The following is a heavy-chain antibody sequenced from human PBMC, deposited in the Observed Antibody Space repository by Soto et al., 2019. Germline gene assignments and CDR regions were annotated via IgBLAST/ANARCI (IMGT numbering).Heavy chain of an antibody. CDR3: ARCGGDCQYYYYYYMDV. J-gene: IGHJ6*03. D-gene: IGHD2-21*01. CDR1: GYTFTSYG. CDR2: ISAYNGNT. Sequence: QVQLVQSGAEVKKPGASVKVSCKASGYTFTSYGISWVRQAPGQGLAWMGWISAYNGNTNYAQKLLGRVTMTTDTSTSTAYMELRSLRSDDTAVYYCARCGGDCQYYYYYYMDVWGKGTTVTVSS. V-gene: IGHV1-18*01.